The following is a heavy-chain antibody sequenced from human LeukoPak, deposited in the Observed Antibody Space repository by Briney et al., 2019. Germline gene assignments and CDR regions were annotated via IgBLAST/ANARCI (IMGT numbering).Heavy chain of an antibody. CDR2: IYPGDSDT. Sequence: GESLKISCKGSGYSFTSYWIGWVRQMPGKGLEWMGIIYPGDSDTRYSPSFQGQVAISADKSIRTAYLQWSSLKASDTAMYYCARHGTTIFGVVNTWGQGTLVTVSS. CDR1: GYSFTSYW. J-gene: IGHJ5*02. D-gene: IGHD3-3*01. V-gene: IGHV5-51*01. CDR3: ARHGTTIFGVVNT.